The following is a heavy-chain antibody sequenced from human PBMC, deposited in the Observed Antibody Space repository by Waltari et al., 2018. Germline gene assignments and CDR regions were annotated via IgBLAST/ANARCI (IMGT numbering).Heavy chain of an antibody. J-gene: IGHJ2*01. CDR2: IYSAGST. Sequence: EVHLVESGGGLIQPGGSLRLSCAASGFTVIRNYMTWVRQAPGKGLGWVSVIYSAGSTYYADSVKGRFTISRDNTNNTVYLQMSGLRAADTAVYYCARTIAVASTWYFDLWGRGTLVTVSS. CDR3: ARTIAVASTWYFDL. D-gene: IGHD6-19*01. V-gene: IGHV3-53*01. CDR1: GFTVIRNY.